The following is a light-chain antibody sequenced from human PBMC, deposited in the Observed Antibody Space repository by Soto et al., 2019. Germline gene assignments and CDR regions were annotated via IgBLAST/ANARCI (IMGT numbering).Light chain of an antibody. V-gene: IGLV3-21*02. CDR3: QVWDSSSDIGV. J-gene: IGLJ1*01. CDR1: NIGSKS. CDR2: DDS. Sequence: SYELTQPPSVSVAPGQTATITCGGNNIGSKSVHWYQQKPGQAPVLVVYDDSDRPSGIPERFSGSNSGNTATLTISRVEAGDEADYYCQVWDSSSDIGVSGTGTKVTVL.